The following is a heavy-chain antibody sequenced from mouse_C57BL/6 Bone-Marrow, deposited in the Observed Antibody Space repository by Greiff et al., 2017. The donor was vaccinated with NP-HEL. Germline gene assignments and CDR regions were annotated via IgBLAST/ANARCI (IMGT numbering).Heavy chain of an antibody. D-gene: IGHD3-2*02. CDR2: ISTYYGDA. CDR3: RPFAY. Sequence: VMLVESGPELVRPGVSVKISCKGSGYTFTDYAMHWVKQSHAKSLEWIGVISTYYGDASYNQKFKDKATMTVDKSSSTAYMELARLTSEDSERRQLRPFAYWGQGTLVTVSA. V-gene: IGHV1-67*01. CDR1: GYTFTDYA. J-gene: IGHJ3*01.